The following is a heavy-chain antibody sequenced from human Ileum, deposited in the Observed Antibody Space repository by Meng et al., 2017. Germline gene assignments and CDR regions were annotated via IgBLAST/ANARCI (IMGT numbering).Heavy chain of an antibody. D-gene: IGHD3-10*01. V-gene: IGHV2-5*02. Sequence: TLKGSGPTLAKPAPTLPLTCTFSGFALSTSGVGVGWIRQSPGKALEWLAHISWDDDKRYSPSLRTRLTIAKDTSKNQVVLTMTNMDPVDTATYYCVHISGVLQWFGELLPFDPWGQGTLVTVSS. CDR2: ISWDDDK. CDR3: VHISGVLQWFGELLPFDP. J-gene: IGHJ5*02. CDR1: GFALSTSGVG.